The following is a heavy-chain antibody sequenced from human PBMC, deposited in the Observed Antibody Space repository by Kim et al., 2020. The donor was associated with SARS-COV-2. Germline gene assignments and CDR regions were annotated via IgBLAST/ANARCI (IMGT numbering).Heavy chain of an antibody. CDR3: ARGLGAGELLGWFEP. V-gene: IGHV1-2*04. J-gene: IGHJ5*02. Sequence: ASVKVSCKASGYTFTGYYMHWVRQAPGQGLEWMGWINPNSGGTNYAQKFQGWVTMTRDTSISTAYMELSRLRSDDTAVYYCARGLGAGELLGWFEPWGQGTLVTVSS. D-gene: IGHD3-10*01. CDR2: INPNSGGT. CDR1: GYTFTGYY.